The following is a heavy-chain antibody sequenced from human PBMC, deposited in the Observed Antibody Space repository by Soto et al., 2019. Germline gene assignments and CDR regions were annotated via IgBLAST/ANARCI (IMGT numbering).Heavy chain of an antibody. CDR3: ARDGSRFDY. Sequence: EVHLVESGGGLVQPGGSPRLSCAASGFTFSTYEMNWVRQAPGKGLEWVSYISNSGDTIYYADSVKGRFTIFRDNAKNSLYLQMNSLRVEDTALYYCARDGSRFDYWGQGTLVTVSS. V-gene: IGHV3-48*03. J-gene: IGHJ4*02. D-gene: IGHD6-13*01. CDR2: ISNSGDTI. CDR1: GFTFSTYE.